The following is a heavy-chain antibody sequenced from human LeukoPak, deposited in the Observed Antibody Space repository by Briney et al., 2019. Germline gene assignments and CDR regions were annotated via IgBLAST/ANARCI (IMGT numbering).Heavy chain of an antibody. J-gene: IGHJ3*01. V-gene: IGHV3-49*04. D-gene: IGHD4-17*01. CDR2: IRNKPYGGTT. CDR3: SRVTLDDYGDFSAFDV. CDR1: GFTFGYYA. Sequence: GGSLRLSCTPSGFTFGYYAMSWVRQAPGKGLEWVGFIRNKPYGGTTEYAASVKGRFTISRDDSKSIAYLQMNSLKTEDTAVYYCSRVTLDDYGDFSAFDVWGQGTMVTVSS.